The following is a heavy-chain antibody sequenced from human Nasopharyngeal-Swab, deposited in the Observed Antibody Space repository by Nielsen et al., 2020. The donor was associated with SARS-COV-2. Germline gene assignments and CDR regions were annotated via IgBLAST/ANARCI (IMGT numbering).Heavy chain of an antibody. CDR2: INAGNGNT. CDR1: GYTFTSYA. CDR3: ARDWQQLVPFDY. Sequence: ASVKVSCKASGYTFTSYAMHWVRHAPGQRLEWMGWINAGNGNTKYSQKFQGRVTITRDTSASTAYMELSSLRSEDTAVYYCARDWQQLVPFDYWGQGTLVTVSS. D-gene: IGHD6-13*01. J-gene: IGHJ4*02. V-gene: IGHV1-3*01.